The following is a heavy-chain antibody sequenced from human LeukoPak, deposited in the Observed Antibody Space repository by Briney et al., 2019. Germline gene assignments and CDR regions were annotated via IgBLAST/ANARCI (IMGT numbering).Heavy chain of an antibody. CDR2: IIPILGIA. CDR1: GGTFSSYA. D-gene: IGHD3-3*01. Sequence: ASVKVSCKASGGTFSSYAISWVRQAPGQGLEWMGRIIPILGIANYAQKFQGRVTITADKSTSTAYMELSSLRSEDTAVYYCARKTYDFWSGYCLGPDYWGQGTLVTVSS. V-gene: IGHV1-69*04. J-gene: IGHJ4*02. CDR3: ARKTYDFWSGYCLGPDY.